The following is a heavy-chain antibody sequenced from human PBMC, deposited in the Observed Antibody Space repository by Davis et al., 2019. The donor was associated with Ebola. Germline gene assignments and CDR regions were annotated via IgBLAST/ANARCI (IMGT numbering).Heavy chain of an antibody. CDR3: ARDWSNVLES. CDR1: GDTFTKCY. D-gene: IGHD3-3*01. J-gene: IGHJ4*02. CDR2: INPSGGST. Sequence: ASVKVSCKASGDTFTKCYMHWLRQPPGQGLEWMGLINPSGGSTSYAQKFQGRVTMTGDASITTAYMELSSLTSDDTAIYYCARDWSNVLESWGQGTLVTVSS. V-gene: IGHV1-46*01.